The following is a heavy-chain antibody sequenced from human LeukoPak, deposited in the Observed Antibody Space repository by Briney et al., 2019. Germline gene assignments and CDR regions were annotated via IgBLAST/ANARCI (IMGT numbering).Heavy chain of an antibody. Sequence: PGGSLRLSCAASGFSFSSCAMSWVRHAPGKGLEWVSAISGSGGSTYYADSVQGRFTISRDNSKNTLYLQMNSLRAEDTAVYYCAKDGSYYRGDYWSQGTLVTVSS. CDR1: GFSFSSCA. CDR3: AKDGSYYRGDY. CDR2: ISGSGGST. D-gene: IGHD1-26*01. J-gene: IGHJ4*02. V-gene: IGHV3-23*01.